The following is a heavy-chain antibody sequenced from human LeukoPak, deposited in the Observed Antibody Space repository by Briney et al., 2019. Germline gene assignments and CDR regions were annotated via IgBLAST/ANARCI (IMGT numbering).Heavy chain of an antibody. CDR2: IHRDGNNI. V-gene: IGHV3-74*01. CDR1: GFTFDTYW. J-gene: IGHJ6*02. Sequence: PGGSLRLSCVASGFTFDTYWMHWVRQAPGKGLVWVSRIHRDGNNINYADFVQGRFTVSRDNAKNTLYLQMHSLRVEDTATYYCARGLRDRYGMDVWGQGTTVTVSS. CDR3: ARGLRDRYGMDV.